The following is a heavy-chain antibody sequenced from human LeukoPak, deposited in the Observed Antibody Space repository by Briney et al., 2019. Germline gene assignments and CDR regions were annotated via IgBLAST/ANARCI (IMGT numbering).Heavy chain of an antibody. CDR2: ISWNSGSI. CDR3: AESVATISGIVDY. D-gene: IGHD5-24*01. J-gene: IGHJ4*02. V-gene: IGHV3-9*01. Sequence: GRSLRLSCAASGFTFDDYAMHWVRQAPGKGLEWVSGISWNSGSIGYADSVKGRFTISRDNAKDSLYLQMNSLRAEDTALYYCAESVATISGIVDYWGQGTLVTVSS. CDR1: GFTFDDYA.